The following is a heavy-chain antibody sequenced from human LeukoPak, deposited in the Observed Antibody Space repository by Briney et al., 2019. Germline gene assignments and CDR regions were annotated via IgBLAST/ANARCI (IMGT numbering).Heavy chain of an antibody. Sequence: ASVKVSCKASGGTFSSCAISWVRQAPGQGLEWMGGIIPIFGTANYAQKFQGRVTITTDESTSTAYMELSSLRSEDTAVYYCASGACSSTSCYLPHWGKGTSVTVSS. V-gene: IGHV1-69*05. CDR3: ASGACSSTSCYLPH. CDR2: IIPIFGTA. CDR1: GGTFSSCA. D-gene: IGHD2-2*01. J-gene: IGHJ6*04.